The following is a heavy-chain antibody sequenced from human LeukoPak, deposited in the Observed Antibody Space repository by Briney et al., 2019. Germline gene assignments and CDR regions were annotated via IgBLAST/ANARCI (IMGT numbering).Heavy chain of an antibody. CDR1: GFTFSSYA. CDR2: ISGSGGST. V-gene: IGHV3-23*01. J-gene: IGHJ4*02. CDR3: ARSDWNYGGIDY. Sequence: TGGSLRLSCAASGFTFSSYAMSWVRQAPGKGLEWVSLISGSGGSTYYADSVKGRFTISRDNSKNTLYLQMNSLRAEDTAVYYCARSDWNYGGIDYWGLGTLVTVSS. D-gene: IGHD1-7*01.